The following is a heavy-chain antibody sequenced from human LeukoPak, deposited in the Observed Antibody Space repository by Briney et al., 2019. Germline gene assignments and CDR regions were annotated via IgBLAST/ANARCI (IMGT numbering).Heavy chain of an antibody. J-gene: IGHJ5*02. CDR3: ARRSGYSPNWFDP. CDR1: GGSFSGYY. D-gene: IGHD3-3*01. V-gene: IGHV4-59*12. CDR2: IYYSGST. Sequence: SETLSLTCAVYGGSFSGYYWSWIRQPPGKGLEWIGYIYYSGSTNYNPSLKSRVTMSVDTSKNQFSLKLTSVTAADTAVYYCARRSGYSPNWFDPWGQGTLVTVSS.